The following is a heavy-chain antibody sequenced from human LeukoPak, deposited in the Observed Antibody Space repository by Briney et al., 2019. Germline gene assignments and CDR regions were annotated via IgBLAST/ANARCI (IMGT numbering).Heavy chain of an antibody. D-gene: IGHD6-13*01. CDR3: ARQHIAAADYYYGMDV. Sequence: GASVKVSCKASGYTFINSDINWVRQATGQGLEWMGWMNPNSGNTVYAQKFQGRVTMTRNTSITTAYMELSSLRSEDTAVYYCARQHIAAADYYYGMDVWGQGTTVTVSS. J-gene: IGHJ6*02. CDR1: GYTFINSD. V-gene: IGHV1-8*01. CDR2: MNPNSGNT.